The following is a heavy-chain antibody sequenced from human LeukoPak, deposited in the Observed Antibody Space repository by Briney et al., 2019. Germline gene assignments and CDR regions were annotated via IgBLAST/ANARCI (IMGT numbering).Heavy chain of an antibody. CDR1: GYTFTGYY. V-gene: IGHV1-2*02. CDR2: INPNSGGT. CDR3: ATLATYYDFWSGYYTS. J-gene: IGHJ4*02. D-gene: IGHD3-3*01. Sequence: ASVKVSCKASGYTFTGYYMHWVRQAPGQGLEWMGWINPNSGGTNYAQKFQGRVTMTRDTSISTAYMELSRLRSDDTAVYYCATLATYYDFWSGYYTSWGQGTLVTVSS.